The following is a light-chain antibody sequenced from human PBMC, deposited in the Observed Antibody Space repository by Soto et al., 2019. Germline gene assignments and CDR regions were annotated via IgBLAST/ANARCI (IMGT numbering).Light chain of an antibody. CDR2: DVT. CDR3: CSFSGSPYV. V-gene: IGLV2-11*01. J-gene: IGLJ1*01. CDR1: SSDVGGYNY. Sequence: QSALTQPRSVSGSPGQSVTISCTGTSSDVGGYNYVSWYQQQPGKAPKLMIYDVTKRPSGVPDRFSGSKSGNTASLTISGLQAEDEADYYCCSFSGSPYVFGSGT.